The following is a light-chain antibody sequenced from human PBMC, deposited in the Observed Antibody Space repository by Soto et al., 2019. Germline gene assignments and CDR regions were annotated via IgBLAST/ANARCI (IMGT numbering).Light chain of an antibody. V-gene: IGKV3-20*01. CDR2: AVS. J-gene: IGKJ2*01. CDR1: QSITSNY. CDR3: QQYGRSPYT. Sequence: EIVLTQSPGTPPLSPGERATLSCRASQSITSNYLAWYQQKPGQAPRLLVYAVSGRPNGIPDRFSGSGSGTDFTLTISRLEPEDFALYYCQQYGRSPYTFGQGTQLEIK.